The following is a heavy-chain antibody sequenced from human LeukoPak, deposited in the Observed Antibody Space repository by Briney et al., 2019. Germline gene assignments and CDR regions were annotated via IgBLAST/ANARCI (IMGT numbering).Heavy chain of an antibody. V-gene: IGHV4-59*01. J-gene: IGHJ4*02. D-gene: IGHD3-16*02. CDR1: GGSISSYY. CDR3: ATTGVYYDYVWGSYRPTYYFDY. Sequence: SETLSLTCTVSGGSISSYYWSWIRQPPGKGLEWIGYIYYSGSTNYNPSLKSRVTISVDTSKNQFSLKLSSVTAADTTVYYCATTGVYYDYVWGSYRPTYYFDYWGQGTLVTVSS. CDR2: IYYSGST.